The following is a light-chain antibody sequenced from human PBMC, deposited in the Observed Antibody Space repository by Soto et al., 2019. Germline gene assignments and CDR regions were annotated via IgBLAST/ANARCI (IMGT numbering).Light chain of an antibody. CDR2: EVS. CDR1: SSDVGGSNY. J-gene: IGLJ3*02. V-gene: IGLV2-14*01. Sequence: QSALIQPASVSGSPGQSITISCTGSSSDVGGSNYVSWYQHHPHRAPKLLIYEVSYRPSGVSNRFSGSKSGNTASLTISGLQAEDEADYYCSSHAGIINVVFGGGTKVTVL. CDR3: SSHAGIINVV.